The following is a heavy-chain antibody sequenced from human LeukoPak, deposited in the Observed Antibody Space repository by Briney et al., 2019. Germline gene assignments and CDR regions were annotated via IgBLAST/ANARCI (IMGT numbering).Heavy chain of an antibody. CDR3: AREGECAGGTCSDPSRELDV. D-gene: IGHD2-15*01. Sequence: GGSLRLSCAVSGFIFRRYWMHWVRQVPGKGLVWVSRINSDGRTTRYADSVKGRFTISRDNAKNTLYLQVNSLRAEDTAIYYCAREGECAGGTCSDPSRELDVWGQGTLVTVSS. V-gene: IGHV3-74*01. J-gene: IGHJ4*02. CDR2: INSDGRTT. CDR1: GFIFRRYW.